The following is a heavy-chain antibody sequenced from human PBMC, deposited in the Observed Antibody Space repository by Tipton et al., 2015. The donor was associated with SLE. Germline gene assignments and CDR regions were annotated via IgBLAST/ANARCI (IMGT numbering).Heavy chain of an antibody. CDR3: ARVQAYEGFDP. J-gene: IGHJ5*02. D-gene: IGHD3-16*01. Sequence: TLSLTCAVYGRSFSGYYWSWIRQPPGKGLEWIGEINPSGRTNYNPSLKSRVTISVDTSKKQFFLTLRSVTAADTAVYYCARVQAYEGFDPWGQGTLVTVSS. CDR2: INPSGRT. V-gene: IGHV4-34*01. CDR1: GRSFSGYY.